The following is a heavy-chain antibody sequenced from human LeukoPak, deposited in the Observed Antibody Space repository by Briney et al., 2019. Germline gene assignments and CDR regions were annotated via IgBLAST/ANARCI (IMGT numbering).Heavy chain of an antibody. CDR1: GFTFSSYS. CDR3: ARLYVWGSSRTFDY. Sequence: PGGSLRLSCAASGFTFSSYSMNWVRQAPGKGLEWVSYISSSSSTIYYADSVKGRFTISRDNAKNSLYLQLNSLRDEDTAVYYCARLYVWGSSRTFDYWGQGTLVTVSS. CDR2: ISSSSSTI. D-gene: IGHD3-16*02. V-gene: IGHV3-48*02. J-gene: IGHJ4*02.